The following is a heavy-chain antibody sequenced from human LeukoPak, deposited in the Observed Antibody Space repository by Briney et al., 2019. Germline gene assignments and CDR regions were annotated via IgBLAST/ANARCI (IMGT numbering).Heavy chain of an antibody. V-gene: IGHV3-30*04. D-gene: IGHD6-19*01. CDR3: ARRLGYSSGHFDY. Sequence: GGSLRLSCAASGFTFSSYAMHWVRQAPGKGLEWVAVISYDGSNKYYADSVKGRFTISRDNSKNTLYLQMNSLRAEDTAVYYCARRLGYSSGHFDYWGQGTLVTVPS. CDR2: ISYDGSNK. J-gene: IGHJ4*02. CDR1: GFTFSSYA.